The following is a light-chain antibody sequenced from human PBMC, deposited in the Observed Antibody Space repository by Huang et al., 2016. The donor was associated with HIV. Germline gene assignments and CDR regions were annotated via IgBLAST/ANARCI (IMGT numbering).Light chain of an antibody. J-gene: IGKJ5*01. CDR3: QQANMYPRS. CDR2: STS. V-gene: IGKV1-12*01. Sequence: IQLTQSPSSVSASEGDTVRINCRASQDISSWLAWYQQKPREAPTLLIHSTSILQSGVPSRFNGSGSGTDFLLTINSLQPDDFATYYCQQANMYPRSFGQGTRLDIK. CDR1: QDISSW.